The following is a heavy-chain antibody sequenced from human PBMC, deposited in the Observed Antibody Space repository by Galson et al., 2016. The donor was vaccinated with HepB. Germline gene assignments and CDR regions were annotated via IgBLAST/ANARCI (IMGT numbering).Heavy chain of an antibody. CDR1: GFTFTNYA. D-gene: IGHD3-16*01. V-gene: IGHV3-23*01. J-gene: IGHJ6*02. CDR2: ISGTASNI. Sequence: SLRLSCAASGFTFTNYAMGWVRQAPGKGLEWVSVISGTASNIYYAASVKGRFTISRDNSKNTVFLQMNSLRAEDTALYYCAKGLGGWGKDCDNMDVWGQGTTVTVSS. CDR3: AKGLGGWGKDCDNMDV.